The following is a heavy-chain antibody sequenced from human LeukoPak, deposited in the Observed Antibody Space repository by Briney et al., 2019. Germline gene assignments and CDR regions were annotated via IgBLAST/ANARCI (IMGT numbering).Heavy chain of an antibody. CDR1: GGSFSGYY. D-gene: IGHD3-16*01. CDR2: INHSGST. V-gene: IGHV4-34*01. CDR3: ARAPSSYASDGMDV. Sequence: PSETLSLTCAVYGGSFSGYYWSWIRQPPGKGLEWIGEINHSGSTNYNPSLKSRVTISVDTSKNQFSLKLSSVTAADTAVYYCARAPSSYASDGMDVWGQGTTVTVSS. J-gene: IGHJ6*02.